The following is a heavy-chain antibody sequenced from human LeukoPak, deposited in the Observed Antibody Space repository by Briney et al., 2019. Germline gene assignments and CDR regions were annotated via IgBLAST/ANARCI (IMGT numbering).Heavy chain of an antibody. CDR1: GFTFSSYA. Sequence: PGGSLRLSCAASGFTFSSYATTWLRQAPGKGLEWVSAISGSGGSTYYADSVKGRFSISRDNSKNTLFLQMNSLRAEDTAVYYCAKGLSYYYDTSGYPSDAFDIWGHGTMVTVSS. V-gene: IGHV3-23*01. CDR2: ISGSGGST. J-gene: IGHJ3*02. CDR3: AKGLSYYYDTSGYPSDAFDI. D-gene: IGHD3-22*01.